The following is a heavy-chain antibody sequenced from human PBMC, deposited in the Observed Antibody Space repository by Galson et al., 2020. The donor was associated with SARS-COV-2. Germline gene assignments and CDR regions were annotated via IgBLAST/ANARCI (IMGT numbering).Heavy chain of an antibody. Sequence: SETLSLTCGVYGGSFSGYYWSWFRQPPGKGLEWIGEINHSGSTNYNPSLKSRVTISLDTSKNQFSLKLSSVTAADTAMYYCARGAGYGDDHWGQGTLVSVSS. CDR3: ARGAGYGDDH. J-gene: IGHJ4*02. V-gene: IGHV4-34*01. CDR2: INHSGST. D-gene: IGHD6-13*01. CDR1: GGSFSGYY.